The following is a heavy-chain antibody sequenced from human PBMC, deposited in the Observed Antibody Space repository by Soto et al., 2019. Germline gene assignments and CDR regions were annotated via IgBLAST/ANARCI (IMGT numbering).Heavy chain of an antibody. Sequence: QVTLKESGPVLVKPTETLTLTCTVSGFSLSNARMGVSWIRQPPGKALEWLAHIFSNDEKSYSTPLKSRLTISKDTSKSQVVLTMTNMDPVDTATYYCARIGYYYDSSGYYWDAFDIWGQGTMVTVSS. CDR3: ARIGYYYDSSGYYWDAFDI. CDR1: GFSLSNARMG. D-gene: IGHD3-22*01. V-gene: IGHV2-26*01. CDR2: IFSNDEK. J-gene: IGHJ3*02.